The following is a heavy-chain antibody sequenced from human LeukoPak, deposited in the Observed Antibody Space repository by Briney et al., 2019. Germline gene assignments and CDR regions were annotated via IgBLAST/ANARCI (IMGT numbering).Heavy chain of an antibody. CDR1: GGSISRYY. CDR2: IYTSGST. Sequence: SETLSLTCAVSGGSISRYYWSWIRQPAGRGLEWIGHIYTSGSTNYNPSLQGRVTMSIDMSENQFSLRLNSVTAADTAIYYCARVRYQGFDPWGQGTLVTVSS. D-gene: IGHD2-2*01. V-gene: IGHV4-4*07. J-gene: IGHJ5*02. CDR3: ARVRYQGFDP.